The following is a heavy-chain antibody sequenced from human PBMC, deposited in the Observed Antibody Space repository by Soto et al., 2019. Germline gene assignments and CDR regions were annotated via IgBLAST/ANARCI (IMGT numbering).Heavy chain of an antibody. Sequence: PSETLSLTCTVSGGSINNYYWSWIRQPPGKGLEWIGYIYYTGSTNYNPSLKSRVTISIDTSRNQFSLKLSSVTAADKAVNYCAREFSKPTEAFDPWGQGSLVTVSS. J-gene: IGHJ5*02. CDR3: AREFSKPTEAFDP. D-gene: IGHD3-3*02. V-gene: IGHV4-59*01. CDR1: GGSINNYY. CDR2: IYYTGST.